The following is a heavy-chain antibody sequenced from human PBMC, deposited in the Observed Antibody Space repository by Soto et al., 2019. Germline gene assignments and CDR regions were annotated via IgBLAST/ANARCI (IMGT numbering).Heavy chain of an antibody. CDR3: ARDRTDIVVVVAATYLGY. Sequence: ASVKVSCKASGYTFTSYGISWMRQAPGQGLEWMGWISAYNGNTNYAQKLQGRVTMTTDTSTSTAYMELRSLRSDDTAVYYCARDRTDIVVVVAATYLGYWGQGTLVTSPQ. CDR2: ISAYNGNT. CDR1: GYTFTSYG. D-gene: IGHD2-15*01. V-gene: IGHV1-18*01. J-gene: IGHJ4*02.